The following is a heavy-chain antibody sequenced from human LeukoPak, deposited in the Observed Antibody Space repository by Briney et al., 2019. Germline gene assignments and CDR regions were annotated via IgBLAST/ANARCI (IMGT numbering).Heavy chain of an antibody. CDR3: ARIYYYDSSGYYGSGFDY. D-gene: IGHD3-22*01. CDR2: IYSGGST. Sequence: PGGSLRLSCAASGFTVSSNYMSWVRQAPGKGLEWVSVIYSGGSTYYADSVKGRFTISRDNSKNTLYLQMNSLRVEDTAVYYCARIYYYDSSGYYGSGFDYWGQGTLVTVSS. V-gene: IGHV3-53*01. J-gene: IGHJ4*02. CDR1: GFTVSSNY.